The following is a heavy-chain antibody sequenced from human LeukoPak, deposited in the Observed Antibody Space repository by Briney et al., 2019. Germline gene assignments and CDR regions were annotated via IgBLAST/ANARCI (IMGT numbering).Heavy chain of an antibody. Sequence: GGSLRLSRACSGFMLSSYWLSWVRQAPGHGLAWVANINQDGSEKHNVDAVKGRLTISRDSAKNSLYLQMNSLRAEDTAVYYCALASGGRGGLDYWGQGTLVTVSS. CDR3: ALASGGRGGLDY. V-gene: IGHV3-7*03. J-gene: IGHJ4*02. D-gene: IGHD3-10*01. CDR1: GFMLSSYW. CDR2: INQDGSEK.